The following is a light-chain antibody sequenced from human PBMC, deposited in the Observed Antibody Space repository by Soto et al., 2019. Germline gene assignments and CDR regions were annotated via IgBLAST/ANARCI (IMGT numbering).Light chain of an antibody. J-gene: IGKJ4*01. CDR2: AAS. V-gene: IGKV1-12*01. CDR3: QQTSSVPLT. Sequence: DIQMTQSPSSVSTSVGDRVTITCRASQDISTYLVWYQQKPGKVPRLLIYAASILQSGVPSRFSGSASGTDFTLTISSLQPEDSAAYYCQQTSSVPLTFGGGTKVEIK. CDR1: QDISTY.